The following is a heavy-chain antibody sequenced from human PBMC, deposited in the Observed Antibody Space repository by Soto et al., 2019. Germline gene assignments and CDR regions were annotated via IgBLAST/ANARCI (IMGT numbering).Heavy chain of an antibody. CDR2: MNPNSGNT. V-gene: IGHV1-8*01. Sequence: ASVKVSCKASGYTFTSYDINWVRQATGQGLEWMGWMNPNSGNTGYAQKFQGRVTMTRNTSISTAYMELSSLRAEDTAFYYCAKDEGGVWSVAKGGSYAYYGMDVWGQGTTVTVSS. D-gene: IGHD3-3*01. J-gene: IGHJ6*02. CDR1: GYTFTSYD. CDR3: AKDEGGVWSVAKGGSYAYYGMDV.